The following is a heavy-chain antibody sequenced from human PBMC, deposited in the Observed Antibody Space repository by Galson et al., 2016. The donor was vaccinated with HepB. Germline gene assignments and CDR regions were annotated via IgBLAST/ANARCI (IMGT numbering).Heavy chain of an antibody. CDR1: RFTFSSYW. D-gene: IGHD7-27*01. CDR3: ARAWGNYGMDV. J-gene: IGHJ6*02. Sequence: SLRLSCAASRFTFSSYWMYWVRQAPGKGLVWVSRINNDGSSTSYADSVKGRFTISRDNAKNTLYLQMNSLRAEDTAVYYCARAWGNYGMDVWGQGTLVTVSS. CDR2: INNDGSST. V-gene: IGHV3-74*01.